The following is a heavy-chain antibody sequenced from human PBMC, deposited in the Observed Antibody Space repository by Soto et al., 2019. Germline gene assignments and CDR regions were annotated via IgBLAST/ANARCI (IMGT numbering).Heavy chain of an antibody. V-gene: IGHV5-51*01. CDR2: IYPGDSDT. Sequence: PGESLKISCKGSGYSFTSYWIGWVRQMPGKGLEWMGIIYPGDSDTRYSPSFQGQVTISADKSISTAYLQWSSLKASDTAMYYCARVGEIPRVSVEISTTVTSLWFDPWGQGTLVTVSS. CDR3: ARVGEIPRVSVEISTTVTSLWFDP. D-gene: IGHD4-17*01. CDR1: GYSFTSYW. J-gene: IGHJ5*02.